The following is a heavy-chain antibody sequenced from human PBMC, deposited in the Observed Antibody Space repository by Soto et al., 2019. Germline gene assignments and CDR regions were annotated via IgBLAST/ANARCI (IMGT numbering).Heavy chain of an antibody. J-gene: IGHJ4*02. D-gene: IGHD4-17*01. CDR1: GFIISSHA. CDR3: ARGPSYSDSYFDH. CDR2: ISYDGNNK. Sequence: PGGSLRLSCAVSGFIISSHAMHWVRQAPGKGLEWVAVISYDGNNKFYADSVEGRFTISRDNSKNTVYLQMNSLRLEDTAVYYCARGPSYSDSYFDHWGQGTLVTVS. V-gene: IGHV3-30*03.